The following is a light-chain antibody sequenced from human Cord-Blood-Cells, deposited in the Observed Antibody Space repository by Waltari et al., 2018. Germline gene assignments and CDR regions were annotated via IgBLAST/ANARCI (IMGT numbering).Light chain of an antibody. CDR2: KAS. CDR3: QQYNSYPLT. CDR1: QSISSW. J-gene: IGKJ4*01. V-gene: IGKV1-5*03. Sequence: DIQMTQSPSTLSASVGDRVTITCRASQSISSWLAWYQQKPGKAPKLLSYKASSLESGGPSRFSGSGSGTEFTLTISSLQPDDFATYYCQQYNSYPLTFGGGTKVEIK.